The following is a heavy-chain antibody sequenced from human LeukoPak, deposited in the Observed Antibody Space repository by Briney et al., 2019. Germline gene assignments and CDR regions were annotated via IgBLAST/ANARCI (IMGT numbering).Heavy chain of an antibody. J-gene: IGHJ4*02. CDR2: IKQDGSNK. V-gene: IGHV3-7*01. CDR1: GFTFCTYW. CDR3: ARPKMAVVTPLDY. Sequence: GGSLRLSCAASGFTFCTYWMRWVRQAPGKGLEWVANIKQDGSNKYYADSVKGRFTISRDISTSTLYLQMNSLRAEDTSVYYCARPKMAVVTPLDYWGQGTLVTVSS. D-gene: IGHD4-23*01.